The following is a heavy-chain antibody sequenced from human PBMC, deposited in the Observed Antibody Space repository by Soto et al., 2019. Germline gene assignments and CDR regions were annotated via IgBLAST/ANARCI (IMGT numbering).Heavy chain of an antibody. CDR3: ARLDSSGWYQGSYFDY. V-gene: IGHV4-39*01. J-gene: IGHJ4*02. Sequence: QLQLQESGPGLVKASETLSLTCTVSGGSITRNNHFWGWIRQSPGKGLEWIGSIQYGGTTNYNPSLKSRVIMSAETSKNQFSLMMNSVTAADTAVYYCARLDSSGWYQGSYFDYWGQGTLVTVSS. D-gene: IGHD6-19*01. CDR1: GGSITRNNHF. CDR2: IQYGGTT.